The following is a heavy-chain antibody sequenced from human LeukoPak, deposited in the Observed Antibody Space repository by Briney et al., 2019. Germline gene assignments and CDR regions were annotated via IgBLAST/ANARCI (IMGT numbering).Heavy chain of an antibody. V-gene: IGHV1-8*01. CDR2: MNPNSGNA. Sequence: GASVKVSCKASGYTFTSYDINWVRQATGQGLEWMGWMNPNSGNAGYAQKFQGRVTMTRNTSISTAYMELSSLRSEDTAVYYCARVNLPSSGSYYILWGQGTLVTVSS. J-gene: IGHJ4*02. CDR1: GYTFTSYD. CDR3: ARVNLPSSGSYYIL. D-gene: IGHD3-10*02.